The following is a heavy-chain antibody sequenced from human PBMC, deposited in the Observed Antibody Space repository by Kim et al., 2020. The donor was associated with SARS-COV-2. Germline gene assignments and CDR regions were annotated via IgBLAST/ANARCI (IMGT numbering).Heavy chain of an antibody. CDR3: ARLTVVTRALDY. Sequence: SYADSVKGRFTISRDNAKNTLYLQMNSLRAEDTAVYYCARLTVVTRALDYWGQGTLVTVSS. D-gene: IGHD2-15*01. J-gene: IGHJ4*02. V-gene: IGHV3-74*01.